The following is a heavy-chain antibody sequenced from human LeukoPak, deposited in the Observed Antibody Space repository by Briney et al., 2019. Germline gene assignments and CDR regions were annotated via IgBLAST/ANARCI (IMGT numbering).Heavy chain of an antibody. J-gene: IGHJ5*02. V-gene: IGHV4-4*09. CDR2: IYTSGST. Sequence: SETLSLTCTVSGGSISSYYWSWIRQPPGKGLEWIGYIYTSGSTNYNPSLKSRVTISVDTSKNQFSLKLSSVTAADTAVYYCARGESFGELFPGWFDPWGQGTLVTVSS. CDR3: ARGESFGELFPGWFDP. D-gene: IGHD3-10*01. CDR1: GGSISSYY.